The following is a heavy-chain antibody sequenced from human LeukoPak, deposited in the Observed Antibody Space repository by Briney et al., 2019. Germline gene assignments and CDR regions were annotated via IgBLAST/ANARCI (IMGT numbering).Heavy chain of an antibody. CDR1: GFTFSSYG. D-gene: IGHD4-17*01. Sequence: PGGSLRLSCAASGFTFSSYGMHWVRQAPGKGLEWVAFIRYDGSNKYYADSVKGRFTISRDNSKNTLYLQMNSLRAEDTAVYYCAKGPTVITGGGFDYWGQGTLVTVSS. V-gene: IGHV3-30*02. J-gene: IGHJ4*02. CDR3: AKGPTVITGGGFDY. CDR2: IRYDGSNK.